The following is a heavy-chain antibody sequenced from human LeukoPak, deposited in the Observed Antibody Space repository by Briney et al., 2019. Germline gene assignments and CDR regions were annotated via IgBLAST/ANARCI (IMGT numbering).Heavy chain of an antibody. CDR1: GFTFSSYA. CDR2: ISGSGGST. Sequence: GGSLRLSCAASGFTFSSYAISWVRQAPGKGLEWGSAISGSGGSTYYADSVKGRFTISRDNSKNTLYLQTNSLRAEDTAVYYCAKDPVESYYDSSGYYVDYWGQGTLVTVSS. J-gene: IGHJ4*02. V-gene: IGHV3-23*01. D-gene: IGHD3-22*01. CDR3: AKDPVESYYDSSGYYVDY.